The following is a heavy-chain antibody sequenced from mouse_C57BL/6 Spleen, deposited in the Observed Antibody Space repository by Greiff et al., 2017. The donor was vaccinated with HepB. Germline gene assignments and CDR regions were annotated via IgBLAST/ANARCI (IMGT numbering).Heavy chain of an antibody. V-gene: IGHV1-19*01. CDR2: INPYNGGT. Sequence: EVQLQQSGPVLVKPGASVKMSCKASGYTFTDYYMNWVKQSHGKSLEWIGVINPYNGGTSYNQKFKGKATLTVDKSSSTAYMELNSLTSEDSAVYYCAKEGYGNYGVDYWGQGTTLTVSS. CDR3: AKEGYGNYGVDY. CDR1: GYTFTDYY. D-gene: IGHD2-1*01. J-gene: IGHJ2*01.